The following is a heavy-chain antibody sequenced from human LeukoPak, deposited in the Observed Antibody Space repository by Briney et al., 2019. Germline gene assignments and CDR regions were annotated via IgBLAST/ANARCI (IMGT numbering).Heavy chain of an antibody. D-gene: IGHD3-22*01. V-gene: IGHV1-46*01. CDR2: INPSGGST. CDR1: GYTFTSHY. Sequence: ASVKVSCKASGYTFTSHYMHWVRQAPGQGLEWMGIINPSGGSTSYAQKFQGRVTMTRDTSTSTVYMELSSLRSEDTAVYYCARAGYYDSSGTDAFDIWGQGTMVTVSS. CDR3: ARAGYYDSSGTDAFDI. J-gene: IGHJ3*02.